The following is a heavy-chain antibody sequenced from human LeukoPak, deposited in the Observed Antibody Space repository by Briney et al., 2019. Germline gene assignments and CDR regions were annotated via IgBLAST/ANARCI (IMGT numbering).Heavy chain of an antibody. D-gene: IGHD6-6*01. V-gene: IGHV1-18*01. CDR2: ISAYNGNI. CDR3: ARTAARRFDY. J-gene: IGHJ4*02. Sequence: ASVKVSCKASGYTFISYGITWVRQAPGQGLEWLGWISAYNGNIDYAQKFQGRVTMTRDTSTSTVYMELSSLRSDDTAVYYCARTAARRFDYWGQGTLVTVSS. CDR1: GYTFISYG.